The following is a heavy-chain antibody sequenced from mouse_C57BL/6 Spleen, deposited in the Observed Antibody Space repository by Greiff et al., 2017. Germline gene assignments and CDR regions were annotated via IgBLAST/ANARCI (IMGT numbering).Heavy chain of an antibody. V-gene: IGHV1-61*01. J-gene: IGHJ2*01. CDR2: IYPSDSET. CDR1: GYTFTSYW. Sequence: QVQLQQPGAELVRPGSSVKLSCKASGYTFTSYWMDWVKQRPGQGLEWIGNIYPSDSETHYNQKFKDKATLTVDKSSSTAYMQLSSLTSGDSAVYYCARSGYYGSSYWGQGTTLTVSS. D-gene: IGHD1-1*01. CDR3: ARSGYYGSSY.